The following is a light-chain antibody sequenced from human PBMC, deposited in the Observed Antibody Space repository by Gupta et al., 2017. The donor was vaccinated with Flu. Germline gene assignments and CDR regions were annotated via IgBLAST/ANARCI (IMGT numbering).Light chain of an antibody. V-gene: IGKV3-20*01. CDR1: QSASNTY. J-gene: IGKJ4*01. CDR3: QQYGSSLLT. Sequence: RTTLTYRASQSASNTYLTWYQQKPGQAPRLLIYGASRRATGIPDRFSGSGSGTDFTLTISRLEPEDSALYYCQQYGSSLLTFGGGTRVEIK. CDR2: GAS.